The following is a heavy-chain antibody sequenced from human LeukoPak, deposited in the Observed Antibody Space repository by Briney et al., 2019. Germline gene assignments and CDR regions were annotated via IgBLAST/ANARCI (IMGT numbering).Heavy chain of an antibody. J-gene: IGHJ6*03. Sequence: ASVKVSCKASGYTFTSYDINWLRQATGQGLEWMGWMNPNSGNTGYAQKFQGRVTMTRNTSISTAYMELSSLRSEDTAVYYCARGSSSSWLYYYYYMDVWGKGTTVTVSS. CDR3: ARGSSSSWLYYYYYMDV. V-gene: IGHV1-8*01. D-gene: IGHD6-13*01. CDR1: GYTFTSYD. CDR2: MNPNSGNT.